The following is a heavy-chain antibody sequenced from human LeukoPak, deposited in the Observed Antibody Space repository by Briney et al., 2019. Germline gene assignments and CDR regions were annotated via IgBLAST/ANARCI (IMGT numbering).Heavy chain of an antibody. CDR3: ARDAIGAPWAGFDP. D-gene: IGHD3-10*01. CDR1: GGSISSSSYY. V-gene: IGHV4-39*07. J-gene: IGHJ5*02. Sequence: SETLSLTCTVSGGSISSSSYYWGWIRQPPGKGLEWIGSIHYSGSTNYNPSLKSRVTISVDTSKNQFSLKLSSVTAADTAVYYCARDAIGAPWAGFDPWGQGTLVTVSS. CDR2: IHYSGST.